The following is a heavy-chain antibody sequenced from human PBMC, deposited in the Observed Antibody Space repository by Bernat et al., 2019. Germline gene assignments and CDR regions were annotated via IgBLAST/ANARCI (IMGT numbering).Heavy chain of an antibody. CDR2: INHSGST. V-gene: IGHV4-34*01. CDR3: ACVRVPSFDDFWSGYYPIRTYYYYYMDV. Sequence: QVQLQQWGAGLLKPSETLSLTCAVYGGYFSGYYWSWIRQTPGKGLEWIGEINHSGSTNYNPSLKSRVTISVDTSKNQFSLKLSSVTAADTAVYYFACVRVPSFDDFWSGYYPIRTYYYYYMDVWGKGTTVTVSS. J-gene: IGHJ6*03. CDR1: GGYFSGYY. D-gene: IGHD3-3*01.